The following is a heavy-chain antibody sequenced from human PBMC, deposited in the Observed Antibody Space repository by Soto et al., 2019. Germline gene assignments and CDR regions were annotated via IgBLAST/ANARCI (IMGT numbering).Heavy chain of an antibody. CDR1: GFTFSSYG. Sequence: GGSLRLSCAASGFTFSSYGMHWVRQAPGKGLEWVAVISYDGSNKYYADSVKGRFTISRDNSKNTLYLQMNSLRAEDTAVYYCAKDHRWYEGSFYWGQGTLVTVSS. J-gene: IGHJ4*02. D-gene: IGHD6-13*01. V-gene: IGHV3-30*18. CDR3: AKDHRWYEGSFY. CDR2: ISYDGSNK.